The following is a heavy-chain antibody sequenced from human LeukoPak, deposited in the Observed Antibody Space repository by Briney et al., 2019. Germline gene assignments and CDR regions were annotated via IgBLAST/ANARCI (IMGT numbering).Heavy chain of an antibody. CDR1: GFTFSSYW. CDR3: ARGSYSYDSSGYCIFDY. V-gene: IGHV3-7*01. D-gene: IGHD3-22*01. Sequence: GGSLRLSCAASGFTFSSYWMSWVRQPPGKGLEWVANIKQDGSEKYYVDPVQGPLTISRNNAKNSLYLQMNRLRAEDTAVYYCARGSYSYDSSGYCIFDYWRQGTLVSVSS. CDR2: IKQDGSEK. J-gene: IGHJ4*02.